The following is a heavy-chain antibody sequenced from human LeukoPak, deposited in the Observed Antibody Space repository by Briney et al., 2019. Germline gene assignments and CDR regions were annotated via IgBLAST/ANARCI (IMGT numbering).Heavy chain of an antibody. CDR1: GDSVSSNSAA. CDR3: AREGEYYYDSSGYYFPSFDY. Sequence: SRTLSLTCAISGDSVSSNSAAWNWIRQSPSRGLEWLGRTYYRSKWYNDYAVSVKSRITINPDTSKNQFSLQLNSVTPEDTAVYYCAREGEYYYDSSGYYFPSFDYWGQGTLVTVSS. V-gene: IGHV6-1*01. J-gene: IGHJ4*02. CDR2: TYYRSKWYN. D-gene: IGHD3-22*01.